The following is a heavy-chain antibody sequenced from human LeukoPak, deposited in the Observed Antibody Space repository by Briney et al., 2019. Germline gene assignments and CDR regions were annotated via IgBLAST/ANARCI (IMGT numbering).Heavy chain of an antibody. CDR1: GFTFSGYY. CDR2: ISSSSSYT. CDR3: ARVRLVVPAATPLDY. J-gene: IGHJ4*02. V-gene: IGHV3-11*05. D-gene: IGHD2-2*01. Sequence: KPGGSLRLSCAASGFTFSGYYMSWIRQAPGKGLEWVSYISSSSSYTNYADSVKGRFTISRDNAKNSLYLQMNSLRAEDTAVYYCARVRLVVPAATPLDYWGQGTLVTVSS.